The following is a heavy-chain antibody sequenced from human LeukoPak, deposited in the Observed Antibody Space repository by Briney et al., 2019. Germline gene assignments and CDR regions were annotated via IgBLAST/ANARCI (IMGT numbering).Heavy chain of an antibody. CDR3: TKTSQSPLTPGAFDI. D-gene: IGHD1-14*01. Sequence: ASVKVSCKASGGSFRRSAISWVRQTPGQGLEWMGGIIPMFGTPNYAQKFRGRVSMTTEESTSTAYMELSSLTSEDTAVYYCTKTSQSPLTPGAFDIWGQGTMVTVSS. CDR2: IIPMFGTP. J-gene: IGHJ3*02. V-gene: IGHV1-69*05. CDR1: GGSFRRSA.